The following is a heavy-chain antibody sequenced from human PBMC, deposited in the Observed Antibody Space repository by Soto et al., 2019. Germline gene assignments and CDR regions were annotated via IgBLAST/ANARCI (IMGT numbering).Heavy chain of an antibody. CDR3: TRHRSGWSNDAFDI. J-gene: IGHJ3*02. D-gene: IGHD6-19*01. CDR1: GFTFSGSA. V-gene: IGHV3-73*01. Sequence: EVQLVESGGGLVQPGGSLKLSCAASGFTFSGSAIHWVRQASGKGLEWVGRIRSKANSYATAYAASVKGRFTISRDDSKNTAYLQMNSLKTEDTAVYYCTRHRSGWSNDAFDIWGQGTMVTVSS. CDR2: IRSKANSYAT.